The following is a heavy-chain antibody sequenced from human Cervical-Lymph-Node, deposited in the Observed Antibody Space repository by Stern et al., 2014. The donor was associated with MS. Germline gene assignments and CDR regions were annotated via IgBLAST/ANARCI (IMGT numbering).Heavy chain of an antibody. CDR3: ARDLSSSSTAFQI. CDR2: IFPILGIS. V-gene: IGHV1-69*04. Sequence: QVQLVQSGAEVKKPGSSVKVSCKASGGTFSSYTINWVRQAPGQGLEWMGRIFPILGISDYAQKFQGRVTITADKSTTTSYMELSSLRSQDTAVYYCARDLSSSSTAFQIWGHGTMVTVSS. J-gene: IGHJ3*02. CDR1: GGTFSSYT. D-gene: IGHD6-6*01.